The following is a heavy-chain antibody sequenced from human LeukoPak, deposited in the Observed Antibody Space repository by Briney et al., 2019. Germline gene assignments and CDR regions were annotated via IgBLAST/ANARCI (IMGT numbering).Heavy chain of an antibody. Sequence: SGTLSLTCAVSGGSISSSNWWSWVRQPPGKGLEWIGEIYHSGSTNYNPSLKSRVTISVDKSKNQFSLKLSSVTAADTAVYYCARVHPHYYDSSGYYDYWGQGTLVTVSS. CDR2: IYHSGST. CDR3: ARVHPHYYDSSGYYDY. J-gene: IGHJ4*02. D-gene: IGHD3-22*01. CDR1: GGSISSSNW. V-gene: IGHV4-4*02.